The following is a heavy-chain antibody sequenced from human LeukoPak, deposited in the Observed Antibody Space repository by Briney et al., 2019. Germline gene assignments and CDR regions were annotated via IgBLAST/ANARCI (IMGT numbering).Heavy chain of an antibody. V-gene: IGHV4-4*07. CDR1: GGSISSYY. J-gene: IGHJ6*02. D-gene: IGHD2-2*01. CDR3: AREAPAAITTGMDV. Sequence: SETLSLTCTVSGGSISSYYWSWIRQPAGKGLEWIGRIYTSGSTNYNPPLKSRVTMSVDTSKNQFSLKLSSVTAADTAVYYCAREAPAAITTGMDVWGQGTTVTVSS. CDR2: IYTSGST.